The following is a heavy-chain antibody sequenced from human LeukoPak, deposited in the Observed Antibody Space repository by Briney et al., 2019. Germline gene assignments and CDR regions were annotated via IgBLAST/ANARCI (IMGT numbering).Heavy chain of an antibody. CDR2: FDPEDGET. J-gene: IGHJ4*02. V-gene: IGHV1-24*01. D-gene: IGHD2-15*01. CDR3: ATGWIKRGHGGLNN. Sequence: ASVKVSCKVSGYTLTELSMHWVRQAPGKGLEWMGGFDPEDGETIYAQKFQGRVTMTEDTSTDTAYMELSSLRSEDTAVYYYATGWIKRGHGGLNNWGQGTLVTVSS. CDR1: GYTLTELS.